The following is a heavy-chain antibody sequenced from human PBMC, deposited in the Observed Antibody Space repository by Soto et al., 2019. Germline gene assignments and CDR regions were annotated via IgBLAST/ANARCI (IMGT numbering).Heavy chain of an antibody. CDR3: ARSIEYSSSSGGNWFDP. J-gene: IGHJ5*02. CDR2: IDPSDSYT. D-gene: IGHD6-6*01. V-gene: IGHV5-10-1*01. Sequence: GESLKISCKGSGYSFTSYWISWVRQMPGKGLEWMGRIDPSDSYTNYSPSFQGHVTISADKSISTAYLQWSSLKASDTAMYYCARSIEYSSSSGGNWFDPWGQGTLVTVSS. CDR1: GYSFTSYW.